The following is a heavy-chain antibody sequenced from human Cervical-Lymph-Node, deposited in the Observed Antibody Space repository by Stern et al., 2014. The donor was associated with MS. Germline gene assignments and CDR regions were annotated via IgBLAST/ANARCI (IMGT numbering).Heavy chain of an antibody. V-gene: IGHV3-74*01. D-gene: IGHD4-11*01. Sequence: EVQLVESGGGLVQPGGSLRLSCAASGFSFDFYWMHWVRQAPGKGLVWVSRIDGNGRITNYADSVQGRFTASRDNAKNTVFLQMSSLRVDDTAVYYCARSRSTPPDYWGQGGLVTVSS. CDR1: GFSFDFYW. CDR3: ARSRSTPPDY. J-gene: IGHJ4*02. CDR2: IDGNGRIT.